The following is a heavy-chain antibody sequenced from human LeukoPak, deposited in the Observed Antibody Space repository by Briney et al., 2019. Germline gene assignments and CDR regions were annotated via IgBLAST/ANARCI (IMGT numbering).Heavy chain of an antibody. CDR2: IYNSGST. Sequence: SETLSLTCTVSGDSFSYFYWSWIRQPPGKGLGWIGYIYNSGSTNYNPSLKSRVTLSLDTSKNQFSLKLSSVAAADTAVDYCARGVVAAARRTFDFWGQGTLVTVSS. J-gene: IGHJ4*02. CDR3: ARGVVAAARRTFDF. V-gene: IGHV4-59*01. D-gene: IGHD6-13*01. CDR1: GDSFSYFY.